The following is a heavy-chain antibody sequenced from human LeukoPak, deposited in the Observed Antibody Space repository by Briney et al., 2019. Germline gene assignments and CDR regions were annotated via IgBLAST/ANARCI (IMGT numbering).Heavy chain of an antibody. Sequence: GGSLRLSCAASGFTFSSYSMNWVRQAPGKGLEWVSSISSSSSYIYYADSVKGRFTISRDNAKNSLYLQMNSLRAEDTAVYYCAREAHDILTAPFSTTYYYGMDVWGQGTTATVSS. D-gene: IGHD3-9*01. V-gene: IGHV3-21*01. CDR1: GFTFSSYS. CDR2: ISSSSSYI. J-gene: IGHJ6*02. CDR3: AREAHDILTAPFSTTYYYGMDV.